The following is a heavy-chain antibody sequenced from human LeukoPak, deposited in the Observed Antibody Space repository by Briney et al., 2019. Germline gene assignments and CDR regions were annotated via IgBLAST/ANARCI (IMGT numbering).Heavy chain of an antibody. CDR1: GGSFSGYY. CDR3: ASSGSYHYLLSY. D-gene: IGHD1-26*01. Sequence: PSETLSLTCAVYGGSFSGYYWSWIRQPPGKGLEWIGEINHSGSTNYNPSLKSRVTISVDTSKNQFSLKLSSVTAADTAVYYCASSGSYHYLLSYWGQGTLVTVSS. J-gene: IGHJ4*02. V-gene: IGHV4-34*01. CDR2: INHSGST.